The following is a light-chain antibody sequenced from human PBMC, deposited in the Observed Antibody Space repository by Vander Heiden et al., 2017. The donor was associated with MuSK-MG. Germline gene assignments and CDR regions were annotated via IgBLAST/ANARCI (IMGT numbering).Light chain of an antibody. Sequence: SYELTQPPSVSVSPGQTASITCSGDKLGDKYACWYHQKPGQSPVLVIYKNSKRPSGIPERFSGSNSGNTATLTISGTQARDEADYYCQAWDSGNVVFGGGTKLTVL. J-gene: IGLJ3*02. V-gene: IGLV3-1*01. CDR2: KNS. CDR1: KLGDKY. CDR3: QAWDSGNVV.